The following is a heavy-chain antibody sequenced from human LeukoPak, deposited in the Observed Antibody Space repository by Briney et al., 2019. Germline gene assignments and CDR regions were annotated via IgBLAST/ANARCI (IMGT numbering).Heavy chain of an antibody. J-gene: IGHJ4*02. CDR1: GFTFSSYS. V-gene: IGHV3-23*01. CDR3: AKWSKYTYGYFDY. D-gene: IGHD5-18*01. CDR2: IGGSGSADTI. Sequence: PGGSLRLSCTASGFTFSSYSMNWVRQAPGKGLEWVSSIGGSGSADTIYYADSVRGRFTISRDNSKNTLYLQMNSLRVEDTAVFYCAKWSKYTYGYFDYWGQGTLVTVSS.